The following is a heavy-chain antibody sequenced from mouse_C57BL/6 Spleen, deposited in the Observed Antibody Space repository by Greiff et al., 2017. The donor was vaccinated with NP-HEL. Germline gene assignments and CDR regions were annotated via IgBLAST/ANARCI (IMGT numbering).Heavy chain of an antibody. D-gene: IGHD2-3*01. J-gene: IGHJ4*01. CDR1: GYTFTDYN. CDR3: ARDGYYVFYAMDY. V-gene: IGHV1-22*01. CDR2: INPNNGGT. Sequence: VQLQQSGPELVKPGASVKMSCKASGYTFTDYNMHWVKQSHGKSLEWIGYINPNNGGTSYNQKFKGKATLTVNKSSSTAYMELRSLTSEDSAVYYCARDGYYVFYAMDYWGQGTSVTVSS.